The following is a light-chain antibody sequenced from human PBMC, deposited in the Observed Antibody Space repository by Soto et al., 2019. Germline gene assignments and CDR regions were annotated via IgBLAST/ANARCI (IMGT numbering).Light chain of an antibody. CDR3: CSYAGNKIHYV. CDR1: SSDVGNFNL. CDR2: EVS. V-gene: IGLV2-23*02. J-gene: IGLJ1*01. Sequence: QSVLTQPASVSGSPGQSITIACAGTSSDVGNFNLVSWYQHHPGKAPILMIFEVSKRPSGVSNRYSGSKSGNTASLTISGLQAEDEADYYCCSYAGNKIHYVFGTGTKVTVL.